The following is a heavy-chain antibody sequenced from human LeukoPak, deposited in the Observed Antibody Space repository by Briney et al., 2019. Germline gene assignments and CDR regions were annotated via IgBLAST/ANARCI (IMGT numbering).Heavy chain of an antibody. CDR3: ASTVVSAADYFDY. V-gene: IGHV4-59*01. J-gene: IGHJ4*02. CDR1: GGSFSGYY. Sequence: SETLSLTCAVYGGSFSGYYWSWIRQPPGKGLEWIGYIYYSGSTNYNPSLKSRVTISVDTSKNQFSLKLSSVTAADTAVYYCASTVVSAADYFDYWGQGTLVTVSS. CDR2: IYYSGST. D-gene: IGHD2-2*01.